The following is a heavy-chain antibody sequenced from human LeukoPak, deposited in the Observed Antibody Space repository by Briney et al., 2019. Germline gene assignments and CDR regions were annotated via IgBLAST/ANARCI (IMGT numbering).Heavy chain of an antibody. Sequence: ASVKVSCKASGYTFNGYYMHWVRQAPGQGLEWMGWINPNSGGTDYAQKFQGRVTMTRDTSISTAYMELSRLRSDDTAVYYCARGMEPYYYMDVWGKGTTVTVSS. D-gene: IGHD1-26*01. CDR3: ARGMEPYYYMDV. CDR1: GYTFNGYY. J-gene: IGHJ6*03. CDR2: INPNSGGT. V-gene: IGHV1-2*02.